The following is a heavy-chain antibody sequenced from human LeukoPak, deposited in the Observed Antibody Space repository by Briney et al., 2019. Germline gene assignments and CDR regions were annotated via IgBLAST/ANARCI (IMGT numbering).Heavy chain of an antibody. J-gene: IGHJ5*02. CDR3: ARGKGTINWFDP. V-gene: IGHV4-38-2*02. CDR1: RYSISSGYF. Sequence: KPSETLSLTCNVSRYSISSGYFWAWIRQPPGKGLEWIGSIYHSGTPYFNPSLRSRVTMSVDTSKNQFSLKLSSVTAADTAVYYCARGKGTINWFDPWGQGTLVIVSS. CDR2: IYHSGTP.